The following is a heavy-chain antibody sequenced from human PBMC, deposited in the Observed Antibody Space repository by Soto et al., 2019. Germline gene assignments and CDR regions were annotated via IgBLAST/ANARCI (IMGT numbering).Heavy chain of an antibody. D-gene: IGHD3-3*01. CDR1: GYTLTELS. Sequence: ASVKVSCKVSGYTLTELSMHCVRQAPGKGLEWMGGFDPEDGETIYAQKFQGRVTMTEDTSTDTAYMELSSLRSEDTAVYYCATVLRFLEWPDSNYYYYGMDVWGQGTTVTVSS. CDR2: FDPEDGET. V-gene: IGHV1-24*01. J-gene: IGHJ6*02. CDR3: ATVLRFLEWPDSNYYYYGMDV.